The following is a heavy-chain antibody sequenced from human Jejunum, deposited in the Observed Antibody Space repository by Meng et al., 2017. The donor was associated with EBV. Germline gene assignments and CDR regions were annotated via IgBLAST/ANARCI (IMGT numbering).Heavy chain of an antibody. Sequence: EGWRVGSGGGLVQPGGSLRLSCAASGFTFNSHTMSWVRQAPGKGLEWVSAITDSGGSTYYTDSVKGRFTISRDNSKNTLYLQMNSLRAEDTAVYYCAKLTRAWGQGTLVTVSS. J-gene: IGHJ5*02. CDR2: ITDSGGST. CDR1: GFTFNSHT. CDR3: AKLTRA. V-gene: IGHV3-23*04.